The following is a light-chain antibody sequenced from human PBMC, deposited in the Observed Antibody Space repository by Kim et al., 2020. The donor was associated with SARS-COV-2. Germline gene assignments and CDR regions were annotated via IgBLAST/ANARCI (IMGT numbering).Light chain of an antibody. J-gene: IGKJ4*01. Sequence: CSAGERATLSCRASQSIDKYLLWYQQKPGQAPRLLISDASNRATGIPARFSGSGSGTDFTLTISSLEPEDCAVYYCQQHRSSPLTFGGGAQVEIK. CDR2: DAS. CDR1: QSIDKY. V-gene: IGKV3-11*01. CDR3: QQHRSSPLT.